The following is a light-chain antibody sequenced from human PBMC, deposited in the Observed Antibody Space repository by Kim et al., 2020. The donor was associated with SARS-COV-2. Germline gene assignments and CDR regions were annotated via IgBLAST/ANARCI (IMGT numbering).Light chain of an antibody. J-gene: IGLJ3*02. V-gene: IGLV1-40*01. Sequence: RVTEACSGSRSNIGAGYDVPWYQQLPGTAPKLLIYGNSNRPSGVPDRFSGSKSGTSASLAITGLQAEDEADYYCQSYDSSLSGWVFGGGTQLTVL. CDR1: RSNIGAGYD. CDR2: GNS. CDR3: QSYDSSLSGWV.